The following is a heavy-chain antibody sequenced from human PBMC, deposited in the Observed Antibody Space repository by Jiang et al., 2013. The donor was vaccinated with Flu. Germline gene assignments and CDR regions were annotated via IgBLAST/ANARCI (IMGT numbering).Heavy chain of an antibody. Sequence: SGSGLVKPSETLSLTCIVSGGSITNRSYYWGWIRQPPGKGLEWIASIDYSGSTNYNPSLRSRVFISVDMSKNQFSLKLSYVTAADTAVYYCARQRAMFRGGSHGVAHVVNWGQGVLVTVSS. J-gene: IGHJ4*02. CDR1: GGSITNRSYY. CDR2: IDYSGST. CDR3: ARQRAMFRGGSHGVAHVVN. D-gene: IGHD3-10*01. V-gene: IGHV4-39*01.